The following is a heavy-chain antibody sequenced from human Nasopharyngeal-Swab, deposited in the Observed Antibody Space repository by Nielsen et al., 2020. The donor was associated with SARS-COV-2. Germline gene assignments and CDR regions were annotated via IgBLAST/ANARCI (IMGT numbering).Heavy chain of an antibody. CDR1: GYTFNKYV. V-gene: IGHV7-4-1*02. D-gene: IGHD6-13*01. CDR2: INTNTGNP. CDR3: ARDVRFSSVDGTSYNGMDV. Sequence: ASVTVSCKASGYTFNKYVLNWVRQAPGQGLEWMGWINTNTGNPTYAQGFTGRYVFSLDTSVSTAYLQISSLDAEDTAVYYCARDVRFSSVDGTSYNGMDVWGQGTTVTVSS. J-gene: IGHJ6*02.